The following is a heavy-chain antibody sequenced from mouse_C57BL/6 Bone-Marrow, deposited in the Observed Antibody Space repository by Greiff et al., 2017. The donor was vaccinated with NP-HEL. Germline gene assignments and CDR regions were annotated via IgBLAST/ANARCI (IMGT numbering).Heavy chain of an antibody. CDR3: ARKGYDWYFDV. D-gene: IGHD2-2*01. CDR1: GYSFTGYY. Sequence: EVMLVESGPELVKPGASVKISCKASGYSFTGYYMNWVKQSPEKSLEWIGEINPSTGGTTYNQKFKAKATLTVDKSSSTAYMQLKSLTSEDSAVYYCARKGYDWYFDVWGTGTTVTVSS. CDR2: INPSTGGT. J-gene: IGHJ1*03. V-gene: IGHV1-42*01.